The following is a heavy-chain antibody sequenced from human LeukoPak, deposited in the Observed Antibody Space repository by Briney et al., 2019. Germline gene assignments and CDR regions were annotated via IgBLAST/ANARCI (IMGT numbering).Heavy chain of an antibody. V-gene: IGHV1-8*01. CDR1: GYTFTSYD. CDR3: ARGEESSSPFDY. CDR2: MNPNSGNT. D-gene: IGHD6-13*01. Sequence: ASVKVSXKASGYTFTSYDINWVRQATGQGLEWMGWMNPNSGNTGYAQKFQGRVTMTRNTSISTAYMELSSLRSEDTAVYYCARGEESSSPFDYWGQGTLVTVSS. J-gene: IGHJ4*02.